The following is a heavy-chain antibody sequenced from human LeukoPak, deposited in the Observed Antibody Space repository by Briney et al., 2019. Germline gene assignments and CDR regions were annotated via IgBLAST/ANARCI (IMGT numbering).Heavy chain of an antibody. Sequence: SETLSLTCTVSGGSISSYYWSWIRQPPGKGLEWIGYIYYSGSTNYNPSLKSRVTISVDTSKNQFSLKLSSVTAADTAVYYCARGHCSGGSCQGTYYYYYMDVWGKGTTVTVSS. CDR3: ARGHCSGGSCQGTYYYYYMDV. J-gene: IGHJ6*03. CDR2: IYYSGST. V-gene: IGHV4-59*01. CDR1: GGSISSYY. D-gene: IGHD2-15*01.